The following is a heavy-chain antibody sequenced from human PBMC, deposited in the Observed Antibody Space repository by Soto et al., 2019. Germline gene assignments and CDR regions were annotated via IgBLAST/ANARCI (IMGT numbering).Heavy chain of an antibody. V-gene: IGHV5-51*01. CDR3: AREGVAGNYFDY. CDR2: IYPGDSDT. J-gene: IGHJ4*02. Sequence: GESLKISCKGSGYSFTDFLIAWVRQMPGKGLEWMGIIYPGDSDTRYSPSFQGQVTISADKSVSTAYLQWNSLKASDTAMYFCAREGVAGNYFDYWGQGTLVTVSS. D-gene: IGHD6-19*01. CDR1: GYSFTDFL.